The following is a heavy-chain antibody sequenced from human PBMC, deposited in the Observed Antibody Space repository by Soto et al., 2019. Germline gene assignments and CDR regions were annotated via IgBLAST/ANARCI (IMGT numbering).Heavy chain of an antibody. CDR2: IIPIFGNT. CDR1: GGTFSSYA. J-gene: IGHJ4*02. D-gene: IGHD6-13*01. Sequence: ASVKVSCQASGGTFSSYAISWVRQAPGRGLEWMGGIIPIFGNTNYAQQLQCRVTMTTDTSTSTAYMEPRSLRSDDTAAYNCARGLARVAAAGSPGYWGQGTQVTVSS. CDR3: ARGLARVAAAGSPGY. V-gene: IGHV1-18*01.